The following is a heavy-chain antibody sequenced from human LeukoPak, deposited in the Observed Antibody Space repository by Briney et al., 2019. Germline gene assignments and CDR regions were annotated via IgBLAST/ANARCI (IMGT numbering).Heavy chain of an antibody. D-gene: IGHD2-15*01. Sequence: EASVKVSCTASGYTFTDYYIHWVRQAPGQGLEWMGRINPNSGGTNYAQKFDDRVTMTRDTSISSAYMELSRLRSDDTAVYYCARADRFDYWGQGTLVTVSS. CDR3: ARADRFDY. CDR2: INPNSGGT. V-gene: IGHV1-2*06. J-gene: IGHJ4*02. CDR1: GYTFTDYY.